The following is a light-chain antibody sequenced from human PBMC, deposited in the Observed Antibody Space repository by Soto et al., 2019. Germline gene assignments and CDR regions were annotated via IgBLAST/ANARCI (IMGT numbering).Light chain of an antibody. CDR2: YDT. CDR3: QVWDSDSDHLV. CDR1: NIGTKS. Sequence: SYELTQPPSLSVAPGETARITCGGDNIGTKSVHWYQQKPGQAPLLVIYYDTDRPSGIPERFSGSNSGNTATLTISRVEAGDEADYYCQVWDSDSDHLVFGGGTQLNVL. V-gene: IGLV3-21*04. J-gene: IGLJ2*01.